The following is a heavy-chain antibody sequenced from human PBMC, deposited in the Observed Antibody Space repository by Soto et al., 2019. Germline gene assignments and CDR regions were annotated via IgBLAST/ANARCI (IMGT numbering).Heavy chain of an antibody. CDR3: APLPRLDGMDV. CDR1: GYSISSGHS. Sequence: SETLSLTCAVSGYSISSGHSWGWIRQPPGKGLEWIGSIFHTGSTYYNPSLKSRVTLSVDTSKNQFSLKLSSVAAADTAVYFCAPLPRLDGMDVWGQGPTVAVSS. D-gene: IGHD6-25*01. CDR2: IFHTGST. J-gene: IGHJ6*02. V-gene: IGHV4-38-2*01.